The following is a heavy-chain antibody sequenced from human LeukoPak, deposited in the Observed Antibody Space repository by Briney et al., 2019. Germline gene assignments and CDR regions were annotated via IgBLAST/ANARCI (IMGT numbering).Heavy chain of an antibody. CDR1: GFTFSSYS. CDR3: ARVRRFGDYGDFDY. D-gene: IGHD4-17*01. Sequence: PGGSLRLSCAASGFTFSSYSMNWVRQAPGKGLEWVSYISSSSSTISYADSVKDRFTISRDNAKNSLYLQMNSLRDEDTAVYFCARVRRFGDYGDFDYWGQGTLVTVSS. J-gene: IGHJ4*02. V-gene: IGHV3-48*02. CDR2: ISSSSSTI.